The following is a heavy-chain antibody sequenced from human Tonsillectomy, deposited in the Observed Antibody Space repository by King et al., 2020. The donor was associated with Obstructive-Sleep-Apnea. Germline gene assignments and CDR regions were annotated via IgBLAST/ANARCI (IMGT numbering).Heavy chain of an antibody. J-gene: IGHJ6*02. V-gene: IGHV4-39*07. CDR2: MFHSGTP. CDR3: AILVSGWETLYYYYGMDV. D-gene: IGHD6-19*01. Sequence: MQLQESGPGLVKTSETLSLTCTVSGGSISSRSFYWGWIRQPPGKGLEWIGSMFHSGTPYYNPSLKSRVTISLDTSNNQFSLKLSSVTAADTAVYYCAILVSGWETLYYYYGMDVWGQGTTVAVSS. CDR1: GGSISSRSFY.